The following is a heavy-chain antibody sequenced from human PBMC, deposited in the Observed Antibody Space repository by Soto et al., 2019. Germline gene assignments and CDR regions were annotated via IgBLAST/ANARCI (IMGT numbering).Heavy chain of an antibody. Sequence: QVQLVESGGGLVKPGGSLRLSCAASGFTFSDYYMSWIRQAPGKGPEWVSYIRSSGSTIHYADSVKGRFTISRDNAKNSPYLQLNSLRAEDAAVFYCGRVSPPYDYRGQGTLVTVSS. CDR2: IRSSGSTI. V-gene: IGHV3-11*01. CDR3: GRVSPPYDY. CDR1: GFTFSDYY. J-gene: IGHJ4*02.